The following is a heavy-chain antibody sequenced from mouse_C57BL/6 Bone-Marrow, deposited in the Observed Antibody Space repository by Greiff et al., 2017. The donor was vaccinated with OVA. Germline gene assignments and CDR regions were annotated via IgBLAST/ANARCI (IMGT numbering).Heavy chain of an antibody. CDR1: GYTFTSYW. CDR2: IHPNSGST. J-gene: IGHJ4*01. Sequence: VQLQQPGAELVKPGASVKLSCKASGYTFTSYWMHWVKQRPGQGLEWIGMIHPNSGSTNYNEKFKSKATLTVDKSSSTAYTQLSSLTSEDSAVYYCARPYDYDRDYYAMDYWGQGTSVTVSS. CDR3: ARPYDYDRDYYAMDY. V-gene: IGHV1-64*01. D-gene: IGHD2-4*01.